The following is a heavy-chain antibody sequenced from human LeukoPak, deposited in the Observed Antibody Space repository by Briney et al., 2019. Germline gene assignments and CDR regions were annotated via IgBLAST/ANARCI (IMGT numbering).Heavy chain of an antibody. Sequence: ASVEVSCKASGYSFTNCGISWVRQAPGQGLEWMGWISGFNGNANFAPKLLDRVTLITDASTSTAYMELRSLRSDDTAVYYCARDERSAAAGSAYYLDSWGQGTLVTVSS. CDR2: ISGFNGNA. CDR3: ARDERSAAAGSAYYLDS. D-gene: IGHD6-13*01. CDR1: GYSFTNCG. V-gene: IGHV1-18*01. J-gene: IGHJ4*02.